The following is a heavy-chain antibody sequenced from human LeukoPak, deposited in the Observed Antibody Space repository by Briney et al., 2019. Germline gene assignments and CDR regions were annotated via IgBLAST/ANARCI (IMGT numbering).Heavy chain of an antibody. CDR1: GFTFSSYT. J-gene: IGHJ6*03. CDR2: ISAVSTYI. D-gene: IGHD6-6*01. V-gene: IGHV3-21*01. CDR3: ARGGIAGRPVHYYYMDV. Sequence: PGGSLRLSCAASGFTFSSYTIHWVRQAPGKGLEWVSSISAVSTYIYYADSVKGRFTISRDNVEKAAYLELSGLTAHDTAIYYCARGGIAGRPVHYYYMDVWGKGTTVTVSS.